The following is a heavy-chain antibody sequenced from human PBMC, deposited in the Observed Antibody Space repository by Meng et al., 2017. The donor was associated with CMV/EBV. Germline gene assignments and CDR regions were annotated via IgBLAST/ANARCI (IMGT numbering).Heavy chain of an antibody. Sequence: SVKVSCKASGGTFSSYAISWVRQAPGQGLEWMGGIIPIFGTANYAQKFQGRVTITTDESTSTAYMELSSLRSEDTAVYYCASSTVIVVVPAAMGYYYYYGMDVWGQGTTVTVSS. CDR1: GGTFSSYA. CDR3: ASSTVIVVVPAAMGYYYYYGMDV. CDR2: IIPIFGTA. J-gene: IGHJ6*02. D-gene: IGHD2-2*01. V-gene: IGHV1-69*05.